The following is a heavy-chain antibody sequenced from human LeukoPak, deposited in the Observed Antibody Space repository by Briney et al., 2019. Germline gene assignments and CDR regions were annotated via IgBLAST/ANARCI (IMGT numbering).Heavy chain of an antibody. CDR1: GFTFSSYS. V-gene: IGHV3-15*01. Sequence: GSLRLSCAASGFTFSSYSMNWVRQAPGKGLEWVGRIKSKTDGGTTDYAAPVKGRFTISRDDSKNTLYLQMNSLKTEDTAVYYCTAQNEDFDYWGQGALVTVSS. D-gene: IGHD1-1*01. CDR3: TAQNEDFDY. CDR2: IKSKTDGGTT. J-gene: IGHJ4*02.